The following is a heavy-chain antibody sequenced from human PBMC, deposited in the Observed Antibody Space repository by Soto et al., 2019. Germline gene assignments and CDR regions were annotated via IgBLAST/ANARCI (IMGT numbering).Heavy chain of an antibody. Sequence: PGGSLRLSCAASGFTFSSYSTNWVRQAPGKGLEWVSYISSSSSTIYYADSVKGRFTISRDNAKNSLYLQMNSLRAEDTAVYYCARAPAQKYSSSWYEYYYYYMDVWGKGTTVTVSS. CDR2: ISSSSSTI. J-gene: IGHJ6*03. V-gene: IGHV3-48*01. D-gene: IGHD6-13*01. CDR1: GFTFSSYS. CDR3: ARAPAQKYSSSWYEYYYYYMDV.